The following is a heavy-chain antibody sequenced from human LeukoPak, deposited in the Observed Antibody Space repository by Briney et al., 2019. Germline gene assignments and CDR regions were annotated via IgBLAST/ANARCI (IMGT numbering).Heavy chain of an antibody. V-gene: IGHV1-18*01. D-gene: IGHD3-22*01. CDR3: ARDLWNFYDDSGYNRDFDS. Sequence: ASVKVSCKATSRISWVRQTPGQGLEWMGWIGTYGGDTYYAQKFQGRITVTTDTSTSTVYMELRNLRSDDTAVYYCARDLWNFYDDSGYNRDFDSWGQGTLVTVSS. J-gene: IGHJ5*01. CDR1: TSR. CDR2: IGTYGGDT.